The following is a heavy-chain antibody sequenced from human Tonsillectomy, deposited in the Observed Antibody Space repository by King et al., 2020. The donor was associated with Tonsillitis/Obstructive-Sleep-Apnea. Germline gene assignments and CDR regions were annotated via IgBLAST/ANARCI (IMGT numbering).Heavy chain of an antibody. CDR2: ISSSGSTI. D-gene: IGHD2-15*01. V-gene: IGHV3-48*03. CDR1: GFTFSNYE. J-gene: IGHJ6*02. Sequence: LVESGGGLVQPGGSLRLSCAASGFTFSNYEMNWVRQAPGKGLEWVSYISSSGSTIYSADSVKGRFTISRDNAKNSLYLQMNSLRAEDTAVYYCARWGELHYYYGMDVWGQGTTVTVSS. CDR3: ARWGELHYYYGMDV.